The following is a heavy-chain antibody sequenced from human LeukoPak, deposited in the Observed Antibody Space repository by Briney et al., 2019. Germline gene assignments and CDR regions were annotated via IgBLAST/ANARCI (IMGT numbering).Heavy chain of an antibody. Sequence: GASVKVSCKASGYTFTIYGISWVRQAPGQGLEWMGWISAYNGNTNYAQKLQGRVTMTTDTSTSTAYMELRSLRSDDTAVYYCARDGRYYDFWSGYYYYFDYWGQGTLVTVSS. J-gene: IGHJ4*02. CDR2: ISAYNGNT. CDR1: GYTFTIYG. CDR3: ARDGRYYDFWSGYYYYFDY. V-gene: IGHV1-18*01. D-gene: IGHD3-3*01.